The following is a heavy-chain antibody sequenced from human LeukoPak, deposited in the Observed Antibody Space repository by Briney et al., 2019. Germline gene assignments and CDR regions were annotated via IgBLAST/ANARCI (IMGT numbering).Heavy chain of an antibody. CDR3: ARVISGTTVTTFSFDY. D-gene: IGHD4-17*01. J-gene: IGHJ4*02. CDR1: GGSISSGSYY. Sequence: SQTLSLTCTVSGGSISSGSYYWSWIRQPAGKGLEWIGRIYTSGSTNYNPSLKSRVTISVDTSKNQFSLKLSSVTAADTAVYYCARVISGTTVTTFSFDYWGQGTLVTVSS. V-gene: IGHV4-61*02. CDR2: IYTSGST.